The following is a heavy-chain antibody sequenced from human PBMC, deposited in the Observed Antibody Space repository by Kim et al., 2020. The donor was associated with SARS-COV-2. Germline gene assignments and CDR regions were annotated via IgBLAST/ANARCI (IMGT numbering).Heavy chain of an antibody. CDR2: INHSGSS. D-gene: IGHD3-16*01. J-gene: IGHJ4*02. Sequence: SETLSLTCAVYGGSFSGYYWSWIRQPPGKGLEWIGEINHSGSSNYNPSLKSRVTISVDTSKNQFSLKLSSVTAADTAVYYCARKPYDYVWGYDYWGQGTLVTVSS. CDR3: ARKPYDYVWGYDY. CDR1: GGSFSGYY. V-gene: IGHV4-34*01.